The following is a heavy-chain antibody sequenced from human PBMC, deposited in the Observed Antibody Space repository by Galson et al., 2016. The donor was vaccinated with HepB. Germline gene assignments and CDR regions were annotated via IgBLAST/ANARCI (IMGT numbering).Heavy chain of an antibody. Sequence: SLRLSCAASGFTFTTYEMTWVRQAPGTGLEWISYISSYGSTIYYADSVKGRFIISRDNAENSLYLQMNSLRAEDTAVYYCARVRWLEPLDYWGQGTLVTASS. CDR2: ISSYGSTI. V-gene: IGHV3-48*03. CDR3: ARVRWLEPLDY. J-gene: IGHJ4*02. D-gene: IGHD6-19*01. CDR1: GFTFTTYE.